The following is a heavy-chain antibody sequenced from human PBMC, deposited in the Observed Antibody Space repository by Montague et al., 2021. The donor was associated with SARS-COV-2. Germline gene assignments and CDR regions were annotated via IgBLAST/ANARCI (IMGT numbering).Heavy chain of an antibody. V-gene: IGHV4-34*01. Sequence: SETLSLTCALYGGSFSGFQWSWIRQSPGKGLEWIGEINQSGNTNHNVSLKSRLTMPLDTSKNQVSLKLSSVTAADTAVYYCATSSSRSYYVGLDYWGQGTLVTVTS. D-gene: IGHD3-10*01. J-gene: IGHJ4*02. CDR1: GGSFSGFQ. CDR2: INQSGNT. CDR3: ATSSSRSYYVGLDY.